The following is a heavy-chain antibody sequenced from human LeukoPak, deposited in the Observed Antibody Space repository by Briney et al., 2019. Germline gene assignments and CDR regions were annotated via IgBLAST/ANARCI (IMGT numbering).Heavy chain of an antibody. CDR1: GGSVSNGSYY. Sequence: PSETLSLTCTVSGGSVSNGSYYWGWSRQPPGKGLEWIGSIYHSGSTYYNPSLKSRVTISVDTSKKQFSLKLNSVTAADTAVYYCAREVAASSWSYWGQGTLVTVSS. D-gene: IGHD6-13*01. J-gene: IGHJ4*02. CDR2: IYHSGST. V-gene: IGHV4-39*01. CDR3: AREVAASSWSY.